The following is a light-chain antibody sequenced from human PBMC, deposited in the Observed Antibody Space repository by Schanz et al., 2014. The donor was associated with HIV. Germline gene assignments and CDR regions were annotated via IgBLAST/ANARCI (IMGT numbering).Light chain of an antibody. Sequence: QSVLTQPPSASGTPGQRVTISCSGSSSSIKTNTDHWFQQLPGTAPKLLIYNTYHRPSGVPDRFSGSESGTSASLAISGLQSEDEADYYCGTWDDSLKGWVFGGGTKLTVL. CDR1: SSSIKTNT. CDR3: GTWDDSLKGWV. CDR2: NTY. J-gene: IGLJ3*02. V-gene: IGLV1-44*01.